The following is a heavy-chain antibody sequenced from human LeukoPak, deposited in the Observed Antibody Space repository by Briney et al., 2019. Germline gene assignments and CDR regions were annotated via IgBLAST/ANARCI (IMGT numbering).Heavy chain of an antibody. D-gene: IGHD3-10*01. CDR3: ARDKKSGESSEIDY. Sequence: GGSLRLSCAASGFTFPTSTINWVRQAPGKGLVWVSRINRDGSTTNYADSVKGRFTVSRDNAKNTLNLQMNSLRGEDTAVYYCARDKKSGESSEIDYWGQGTLVTVSS. V-gene: IGHV3-74*01. CDR1: GFTFPTST. J-gene: IGHJ4*02. CDR2: INRDGSTT.